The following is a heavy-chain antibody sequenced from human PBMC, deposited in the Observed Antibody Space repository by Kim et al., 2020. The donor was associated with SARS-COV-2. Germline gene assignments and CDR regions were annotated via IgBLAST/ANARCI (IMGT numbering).Heavy chain of an antibody. Sequence: SETLSLTCTVSGGSISSYYWSWIRQPPGKGLEWIGYIYYSGSTNYNPSLKSRVTISVDTSKNQFSLKLSSVTAADTAVYYCARGSRYYYYGMDVWGQGTT. CDR1: GGSISSYY. V-gene: IGHV4-59*01. CDR3: ARGSRYYYYGMDV. CDR2: IYYSGST. J-gene: IGHJ6*02. D-gene: IGHD1-26*01.